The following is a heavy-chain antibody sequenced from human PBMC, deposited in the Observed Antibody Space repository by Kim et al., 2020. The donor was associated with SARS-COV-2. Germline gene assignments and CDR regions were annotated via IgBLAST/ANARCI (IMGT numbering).Heavy chain of an antibody. Sequence: SETLSLTCAVYGGSFSGYYWSWIRQPPGKGLEWIGEINHSGSTNYNPSLKSRVTISVDTSKNQFSLKLSSVTAADTAVYYCARLTDGSRYDYRGQGTLVT. CDR2: INHSGST. CDR1: GGSFSGYY. V-gene: IGHV4-34*01. J-gene: IGHJ4*02. CDR3: ARLTDGSRYDY. D-gene: IGHD6-13*01.